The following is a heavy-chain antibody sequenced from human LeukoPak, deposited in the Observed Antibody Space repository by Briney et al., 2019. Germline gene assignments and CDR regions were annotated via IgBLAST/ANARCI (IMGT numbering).Heavy chain of an antibody. Sequence: PGGSLRLSCAASGFTFSSYAMSWVRQAPGKGLEWVSAISGSGGSTYYADSVKGRFTISRDNSKNTLYLQMNGLRAEDTAVYYCASPGVVAARRTYYFDYWGQGTLVTVSS. CDR3: ASPGVVAARRTYYFDY. J-gene: IGHJ4*02. CDR2: ISGSGGST. CDR1: GFTFSSYA. D-gene: IGHD2-15*01. V-gene: IGHV3-23*01.